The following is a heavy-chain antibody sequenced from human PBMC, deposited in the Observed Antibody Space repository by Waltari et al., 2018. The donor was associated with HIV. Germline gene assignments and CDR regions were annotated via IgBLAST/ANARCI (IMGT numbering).Heavy chain of an antibody. CDR1: GFNFDAYG. CDR2: INWNGGST. J-gene: IGHJ4*02. CDR3: ARDYGSGSYYNY. V-gene: IGHV3-20*04. D-gene: IGHD3-10*01. Sequence: EVQLVESGGGVVRPGGSLRLSCVASGFNFDAYGMSWVRQAAGKWLEWVSGINWNGGSTGYADSVKGRFNISRDNAKNSLYLQMNSLRAEDTALYYCARDYGSGSYYNYWGQGTLVTVSS.